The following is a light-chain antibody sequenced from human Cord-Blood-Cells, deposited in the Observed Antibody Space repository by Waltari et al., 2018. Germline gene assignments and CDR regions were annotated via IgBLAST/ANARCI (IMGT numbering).Light chain of an antibody. Sequence: QSSLTQPASVSGCPGPSITISCTETSRHVGGYHYLSWYQQHPGKAPKHMLYDVSNRPSGVSNRFSGSKSGNTASLTISGLQAEDEADYYCSSNTSSSTLVFGGGTKLTVL. CDR1: SRHVGGYHY. J-gene: IGLJ2*01. CDR2: DVS. CDR3: SSNTSSSTLV. V-gene: IGLV2-14*01.